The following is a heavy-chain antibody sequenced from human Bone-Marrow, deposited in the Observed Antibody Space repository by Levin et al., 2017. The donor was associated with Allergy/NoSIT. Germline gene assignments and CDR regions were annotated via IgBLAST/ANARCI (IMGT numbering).Heavy chain of an antibody. Sequence: GESLKISCQVSGYIFINYWIGWVRQVPGKGLEWMGVIYPGDSDTRYSPSFRGQVTISADKSTSTAHLQWTSLKASDTAMYYCARVGRSGYPYYLEYWGQGTLVTVYS. CDR1: GYIFINYW. CDR3: ARVGRSGYPYYLEY. D-gene: IGHD3-3*01. V-gene: IGHV5-51*01. J-gene: IGHJ4*02. CDR2: IYPGDSDT.